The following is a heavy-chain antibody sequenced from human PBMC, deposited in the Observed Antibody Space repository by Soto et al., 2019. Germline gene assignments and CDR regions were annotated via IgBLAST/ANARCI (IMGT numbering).Heavy chain of an antibody. D-gene: IGHD3-3*01. CDR3: ARDFTYYDFWSGYYTYYYYGMDV. J-gene: IGHJ6*02. CDR2: IWYDGSNK. Sequence: PVGSLRLSCAASGFTFSSYGMHWVRQAPGKGLEWVAVIWYDGSNKYYADSVKGRFTISRDNSKNTLYLQMNSLRAEDTTVYYCARDFTYYDFWSGYYTYYYYGMDVWGQGTTVTVSS. V-gene: IGHV3-33*01. CDR1: GFTFSSYG.